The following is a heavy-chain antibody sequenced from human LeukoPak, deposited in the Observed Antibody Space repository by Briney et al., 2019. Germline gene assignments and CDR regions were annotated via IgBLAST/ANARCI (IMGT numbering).Heavy chain of an antibody. Sequence: PSETLSLTCTVSGGSISSSSYYWGWIRQPPGKGLEWIGSIYYSGSTNYNPSLKSRVTISVDTSKNQFSLKLSSVTAADTAVYYCARVSDYYDSSGYYYVFDYWGQGTLVTVSS. CDR3: ARVSDYYDSSGYYYVFDY. CDR1: GGSISSSSYY. V-gene: IGHV4-39*07. CDR2: IYYSGST. J-gene: IGHJ4*02. D-gene: IGHD3-22*01.